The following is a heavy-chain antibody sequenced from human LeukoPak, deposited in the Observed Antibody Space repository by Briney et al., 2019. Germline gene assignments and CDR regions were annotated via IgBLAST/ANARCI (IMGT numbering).Heavy chain of an antibody. CDR1: GFTFSSYA. CDR2: ISGSGGST. D-gene: IGHD2-8*01. V-gene: IGHV3-23*01. J-gene: IGHJ6*02. CDR3: AQTRMSYYYYGMDV. Sequence: GGSLRLSCAASGFTFSSYAMTWVRQAPGKGLEWVSAISGSGGSTYYADSVKARFTISRDNSKNMMYLQMNSLTAEDTAVYYCAQTRMSYYYYGMDVWGQGTTVTVSS.